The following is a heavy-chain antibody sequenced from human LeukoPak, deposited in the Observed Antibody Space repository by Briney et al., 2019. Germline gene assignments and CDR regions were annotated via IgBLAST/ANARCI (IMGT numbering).Heavy chain of an antibody. Sequence: GGSLRLSCAASGFTFSSYTMHWVRQAPGKGLEWMAVISYDASNKYYADSVKGRFTISRDNSKNTLYLQMNSLRAEDTAVYYCARDGGIAAPGGFDCWGQGTLVTVSS. CDR2: ISYDASNK. CDR1: GFTFSSYT. CDR3: ARDGGIAAPGGFDC. V-gene: IGHV3-30-3*01. D-gene: IGHD6-13*01. J-gene: IGHJ4*02.